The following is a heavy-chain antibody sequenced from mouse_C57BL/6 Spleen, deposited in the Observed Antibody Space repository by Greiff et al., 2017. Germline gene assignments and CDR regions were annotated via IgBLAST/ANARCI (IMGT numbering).Heavy chain of an antibody. V-gene: IGHV1-52*01. D-gene: IGHD1-1*01. CDR2: IDPSDSET. J-gene: IGHJ1*03. Sequence: QVQLQQPGAELVRPGSSVKLSCKASGYTFTSYWMHWVKQRPIQGLEWIGNIDPSDSETHYNQKFKDKATLTVDKSSSTAYMQLSSLTSEDSAVYYGAIRRIYYGSSYGYWYFDVWGTGTTVTVSS. CDR1: GYTFTSYW. CDR3: AIRRIYYGSSYGYWYFDV.